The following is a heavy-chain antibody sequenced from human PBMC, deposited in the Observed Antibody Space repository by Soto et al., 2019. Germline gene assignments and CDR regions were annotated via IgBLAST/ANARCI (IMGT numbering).Heavy chain of an antibody. D-gene: IGHD3-16*01. J-gene: IGHJ1*01. CDR3: VRSPKIGVRGAF. CDR2: IKVGSSRI. CDR1: GFSFSAYN. V-gene: IGHV3-21*01. Sequence: VGSLRLSCIGSGFSFSAYNMNWVRQAPGKGLEWVSSIKVGSSRIYQPDSMKGRFTISRDDARNSVYLQINSLRAEDTALYFCVRSPKIGVRGAFWGRGTQVTVSS.